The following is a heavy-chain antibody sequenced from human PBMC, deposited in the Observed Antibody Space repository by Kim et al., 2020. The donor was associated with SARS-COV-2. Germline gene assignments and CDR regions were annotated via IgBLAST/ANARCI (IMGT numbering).Heavy chain of an antibody. V-gene: IGHV4-31*03. D-gene: IGHD3-10*01. CDR3: ARVPVDGRSWPPYNLDA. Sequence: SETLSLTCSVSGGSVNSASYFWSWIRHHPQKGLEWIGYINYSGTTSNSPSLKSRATLSVDTSKNQFSLNLRSVTAGDTSIYYCARVPVDGRSWPPYNLDAWGQETRVTVSS. CDR1: GGSVNSASYF. CDR2: INYSGTT. J-gene: IGHJ6*02.